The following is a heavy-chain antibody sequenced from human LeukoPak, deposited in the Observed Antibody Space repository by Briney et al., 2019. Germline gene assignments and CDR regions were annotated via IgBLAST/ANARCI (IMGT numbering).Heavy chain of an antibody. CDR1: GFTFISFG. CDR3: ARVNEEAVAGGFDY. J-gene: IGHJ4*02. Sequence: GSLRLSCATSGFTFISFGMHWVRQAPGEGLEWVAYIGPDGSHRYYRDSVKGRFTVSRDNSNNTLYLHLNSLKIEDTAVYYCARVNEEAVAGGFDYWGQGTLVTVSS. V-gene: IGHV3-30*02. D-gene: IGHD6-19*01. CDR2: IGPDGSHR.